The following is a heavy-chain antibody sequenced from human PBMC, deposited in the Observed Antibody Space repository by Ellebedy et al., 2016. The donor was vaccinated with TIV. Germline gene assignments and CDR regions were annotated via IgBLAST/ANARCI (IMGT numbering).Heavy chain of an antibody. J-gene: IGHJ4*02. CDR1: IVSFSGYY. V-gene: IGHV4-34*01. CDR2: INHRGAT. Sequence: SETLSLXCETDIVSFSGYYWAWIRQPPGKGLEWIGDINHRGATKYISSLRSRVTISLDTSKKQFSLNITSVTAADTAFYYCARGSMVRGLAGWGQGTLVTVS. D-gene: IGHD3-10*01. CDR3: ARGSMVRGLAG.